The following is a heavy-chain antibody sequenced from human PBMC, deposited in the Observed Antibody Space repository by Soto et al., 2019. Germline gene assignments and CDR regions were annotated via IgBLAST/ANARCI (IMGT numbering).Heavy chain of an antibody. CDR1: GGSISSGGYY. CDR3: ARVGDTYYYASSGDSYFDY. CDR2: IYYSGST. J-gene: IGHJ4*02. V-gene: IGHV4-31*03. D-gene: IGHD3-22*01. Sequence: SETLTLTCTDSGGSISSGGYYLSWIRQHPGKGLEWIGYIYYSGSTYYNPSLKSRVTMSVDTSKNQFSMKLSSIPAPATAGYYCARVGDTYYYASSGDSYFDYWGKGTRGAVCS.